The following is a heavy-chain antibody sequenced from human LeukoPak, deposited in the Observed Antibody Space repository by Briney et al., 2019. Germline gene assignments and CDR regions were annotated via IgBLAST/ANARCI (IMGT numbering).Heavy chain of an antibody. J-gene: IGHJ4*02. CDR2: IFGSGGST. D-gene: IGHD5-24*01. CDR1: GFRFSIYA. CDR3: AKDLLHADGYWDIDS. Sequence: GGSLRLSCAASGFRFSIYAMSWVRQAPGKGLEWVSGIFGSGGSTYYADSVKGRFTISRDNSKNTLYLQMNSLRVEDTAVYYCAKDLLHADGYWDIDSWGQGTLVTVSS. V-gene: IGHV3-23*01.